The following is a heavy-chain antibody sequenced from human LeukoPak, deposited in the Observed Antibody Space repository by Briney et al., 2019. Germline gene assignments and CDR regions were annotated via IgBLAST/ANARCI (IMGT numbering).Heavy chain of an antibody. D-gene: IGHD3-10*01. CDR2: ISSSSNAV. V-gene: IGHV3-48*01. CDR3: ARLWSYYNSDY. Sequence: GGSLRLSCAASGFTFSSYSMNWVRQAPGKGLEWVSYISSSSNAVYCADSVKGRFTISRDNAENSLYLQMNSLRAEDTAVYYCARLWSYYNSDYWGQGTLVTVSS. J-gene: IGHJ4*02. CDR1: GFTFSSYS.